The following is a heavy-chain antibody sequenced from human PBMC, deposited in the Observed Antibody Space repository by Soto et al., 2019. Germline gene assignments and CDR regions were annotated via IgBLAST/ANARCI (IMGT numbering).Heavy chain of an antibody. CDR3: ARDNITALFDY. Sequence: QVQLQQWGAGLLKPSGTLSLTCAVYGGSFSGYYWTWIRQPPGTGLEWIGEINHSGITNCSPSLKGPVTISVDQSKNQSSLKLTSVTAADTAVYYCARDNITALFDYWGQGTLVTVSS. J-gene: IGHJ4*02. V-gene: IGHV4-34*01. D-gene: IGHD3-10*01. CDR1: GGSFSGYY. CDR2: INHSGIT.